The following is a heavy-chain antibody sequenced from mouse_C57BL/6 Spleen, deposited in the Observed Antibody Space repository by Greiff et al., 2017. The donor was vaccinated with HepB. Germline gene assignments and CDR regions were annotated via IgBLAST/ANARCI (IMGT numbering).Heavy chain of an antibody. V-gene: IGHV1-7*01. Sequence: VQGVESGAELAKPGASVKLSCKASGYTFTRYWMHWVKQRPGQGLEWIGYINPSSGYTKYNQKFKDKATLTADKSSSTAYMQLSSLTYEDSAVYYCARGDYDTRDYYAMDYWGQGTSVTVSS. CDR1: GYTFTRYW. CDR2: INPSSGYT. CDR3: ARGDYDTRDYYAMDY. D-gene: IGHD2-4*01. J-gene: IGHJ4*01.